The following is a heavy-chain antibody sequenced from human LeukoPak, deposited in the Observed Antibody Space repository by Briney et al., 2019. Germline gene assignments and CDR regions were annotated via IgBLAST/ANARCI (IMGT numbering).Heavy chain of an antibody. Sequence: PSETLSLTCTVSGGSISSGSYYWNWIRQPAGKGLEWIGRIYTSGDTNYNPSLKSRVTISVDTSKNQFSLKLSSVTAADTAVYFCARVAAAGNYYFDYWGQGTLVTVSS. J-gene: IGHJ4*02. CDR2: IYTSGDT. CDR3: ARVAAAGNYYFDY. V-gene: IGHV4-61*02. CDR1: GGSISSGSYY. D-gene: IGHD6-13*01.